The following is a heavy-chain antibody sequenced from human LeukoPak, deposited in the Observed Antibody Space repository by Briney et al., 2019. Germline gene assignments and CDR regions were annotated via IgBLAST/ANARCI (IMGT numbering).Heavy chain of an antibody. J-gene: IGHJ4*02. CDR1: GYTFTSYA. CDR2: ISAYNGNT. V-gene: IGHV1-18*01. Sequence: GASVKVSCKASGYTFTSYAMHWVRQAPGQGLEWMGWISAYNGNTNYAQKLQGRVTMTTDTSTSTAYMELRSLRSDDTAVYYCARWLGVVPAADFDYWGQGTLVTVSS. CDR3: ARWLGVVPAADFDY. D-gene: IGHD2-2*01.